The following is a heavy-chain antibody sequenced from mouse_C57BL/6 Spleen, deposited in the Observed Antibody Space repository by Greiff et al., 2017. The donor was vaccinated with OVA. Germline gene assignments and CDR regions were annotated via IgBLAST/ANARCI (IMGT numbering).Heavy chain of an antibody. CDR1: GYTFTSYW. V-gene: IGHV1-52*01. Sequence: VQLQQPGAELVRPGSSVKLSCKASGYTFTSYWMHWVKQRPIQGLEWIGNIDPSDSETHYNQKFKDKATLTVDKSSSTAYMQLSSLTSEDSAVYYCARWGLLRNYYAMDYWGQGTSVTVSS. CDR2: IDPSDSET. CDR3: ARWGLLRNYYAMDY. D-gene: IGHD2-3*01. J-gene: IGHJ4*01.